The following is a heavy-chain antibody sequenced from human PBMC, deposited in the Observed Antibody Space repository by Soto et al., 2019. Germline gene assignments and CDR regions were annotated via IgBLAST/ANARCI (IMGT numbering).Heavy chain of an antibody. J-gene: IGHJ4*02. CDR1: EITFSNYG. CDR3: ATGDNYYGSKI. V-gene: IGHV3-33*08. D-gene: IGHD3-10*01. Sequence: QVQLVESGGGVVQPGRSLTLSCAASEITFSNYGMHWIRQAPGKGLEWVAVIWYDGTTTFYADSVQGRFTISRDNSKNTLDLKMNNLRVDDTAMYYCATGDNYYGSKIWGQGTLVTVSS. CDR2: IWYDGTTT.